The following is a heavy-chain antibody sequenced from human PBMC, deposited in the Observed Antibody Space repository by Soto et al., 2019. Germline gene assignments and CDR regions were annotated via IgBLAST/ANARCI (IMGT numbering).Heavy chain of an antibody. CDR2: FYYSGTT. V-gene: IGHV4-31*03. D-gene: IGHD3-10*01. CDR1: GGSISSSGYY. J-gene: IGHJ6*02. Sequence: LSLTCTVSGGSISSSGYYWTWIRQHPGKGLEWIGYFYYSGTTFYKPSLKSRVTISVDTSKNQFSLNLSSVTAADTAVYYCAGRAGSYYYGTDVWGQVTTVTVSS. CDR3: AGRAGSYYYGTDV.